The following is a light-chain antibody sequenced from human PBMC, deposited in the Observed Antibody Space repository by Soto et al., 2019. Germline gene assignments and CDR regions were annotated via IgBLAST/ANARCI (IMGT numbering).Light chain of an antibody. V-gene: IGLV2-14*01. CDR1: SSDVGDYNY. J-gene: IGLJ1*01. CDR2: EVS. CDR3: SSYTRSSTPYV. Sequence: QSALTQPASVSGSPGQSSTISYTGTSSDVGDYNYVSWYQQHPGKAPKLMIYEVSNRPSGVSNRFSGSKSGNTASLTISGLQAEDEADYYCSSYTRSSTPYVFGTGTKVTVL.